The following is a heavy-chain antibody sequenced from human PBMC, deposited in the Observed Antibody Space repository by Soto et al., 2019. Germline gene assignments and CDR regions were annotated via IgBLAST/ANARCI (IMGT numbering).Heavy chain of an antibody. Sequence: GGSLRLSGAVSGFTFSDYDISWIRQAPGRGLEWISYSSNSGSFTRYSDSVKGRFSISRDNTKNFLYLQMNSLKAEDTAVYYCARSGDNSNVLDYWGQGTPVTVSS. D-gene: IGHD1-1*01. CDR1: GFTFSDYD. J-gene: IGHJ4*02. V-gene: IGHV3-11*06. CDR2: SSNSGSFT. CDR3: ARSGDNSNVLDY.